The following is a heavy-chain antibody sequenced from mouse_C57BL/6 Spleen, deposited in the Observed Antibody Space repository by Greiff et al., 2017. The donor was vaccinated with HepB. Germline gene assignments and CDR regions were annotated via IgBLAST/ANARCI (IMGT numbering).Heavy chain of an antibody. CDR2: IYPGSGST. J-gene: IGHJ4*01. D-gene: IGHD1-1*01. CDR3: ARSHGSSYGAMDY. V-gene: IGHV1-55*01. Sequence: QVQLQQPGAELVKPGASVKMSCKASGYTFTSYWITWVKQRPGQGLEWIGDIYPGSGSTNYNEKFKRKATLTVDTSSSTAYMQLSILTSEDSAVYYCARSHGSSYGAMDYWGQGTSVTVSS. CDR1: GYTFTSYW.